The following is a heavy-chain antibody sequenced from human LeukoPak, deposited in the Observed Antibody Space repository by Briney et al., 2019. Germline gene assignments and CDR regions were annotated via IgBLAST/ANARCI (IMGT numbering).Heavy chain of an antibody. V-gene: IGHV3-21*01. Sequence: GGSLRLSCAASGFTFSSYSMNWVRQAPGKGLEWVSSISSSSSYIYYADSVKGRFTISRDNAKNSLYLQMNSLRAEDTAVYYCARATTVTTPVNDYWGQGTLVTVPS. CDR1: GFTFSSYS. J-gene: IGHJ4*02. CDR3: ARATTVTTPVNDY. D-gene: IGHD4-17*01. CDR2: ISSSSSYI.